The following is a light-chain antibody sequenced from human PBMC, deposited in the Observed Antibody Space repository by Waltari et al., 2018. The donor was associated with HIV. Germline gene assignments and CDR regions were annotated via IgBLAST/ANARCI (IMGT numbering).Light chain of an antibody. J-gene: IGLJ2*01. CDR3: CSYASTTDTYVV. V-gene: IGLV2-23*02. CDR2: EVS. Sequence: QSALTHPASVSGSPGQSTPTPCTGTTSPVWRYNLLPWYQQHPGKAPKLIIYEVSKRPSGVSNRFSGSKSGSTASLTISGLQPEDEADYCCCSYASTTDTYVVFGGGTKLTVL. CDR1: TSPVWRYNL.